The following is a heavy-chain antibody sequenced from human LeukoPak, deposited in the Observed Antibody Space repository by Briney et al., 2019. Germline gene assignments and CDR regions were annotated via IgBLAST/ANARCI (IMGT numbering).Heavy chain of an antibody. J-gene: IGHJ6*03. Sequence: ASXKVSCKASGYTFTSYGISWVRQAPGQGLEWVGWISAYNGNTNYAQKLQGRVTMTTDTSTSTAYMELRSLRSDDTAVYYCAREGSSAYYYYYYMDVWGKGTTVTVSS. CDR2: ISAYNGNT. D-gene: IGHD6-6*01. CDR3: AREGSSAYYYYYYMDV. CDR1: GYTFTSYG. V-gene: IGHV1-18*01.